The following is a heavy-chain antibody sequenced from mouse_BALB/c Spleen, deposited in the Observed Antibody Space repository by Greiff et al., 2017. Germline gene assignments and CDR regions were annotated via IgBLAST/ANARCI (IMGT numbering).Heavy chain of an antibody. Sequence: VKVVESGPGLVQPSQSLSITCTVSGFSLTSYGVHWVRQSPGKGLEWLGVIWSGGSTDYNAAFISRLSISKDNSKSQVFFKMNSLQADDTAIYYCARNPYYGNYYWYFDVWGAGTTVTVSS. CDR2: IWSGGST. V-gene: IGHV2-4-1*01. CDR3: ARNPYYGNYYWYFDV. J-gene: IGHJ1*01. D-gene: IGHD2-10*01. CDR1: GFSLTSYG.